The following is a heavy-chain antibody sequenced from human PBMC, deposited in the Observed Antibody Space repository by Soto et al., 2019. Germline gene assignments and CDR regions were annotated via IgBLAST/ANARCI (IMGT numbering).Heavy chain of an antibody. CDR2: ISSGGTTT. CDR1: GFSFSTHA. J-gene: IGHJ4*02. CDR3: AREGGSIGGWFGRKFDS. V-gene: IGHV3-23*01. D-gene: IGHD6-19*01. Sequence: GGSLRLSCTASGFSFSTHAMSWVRQAPGKGLEWVSSISSGGTTTFYAASVEGRFTISRDKSKNTLYLQMNSLRADDAAVYYCAREGGSIGGWFGRKFDSWGQGTQVTVSS.